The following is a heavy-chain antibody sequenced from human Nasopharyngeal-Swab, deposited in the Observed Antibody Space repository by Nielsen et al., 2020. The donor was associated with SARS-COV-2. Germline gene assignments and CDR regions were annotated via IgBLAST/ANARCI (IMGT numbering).Heavy chain of an antibody. V-gene: IGHV3-33*01. CDR3: AREMYYYDSSGYYPSAFDI. CDR1: GFTFSSYG. CDR2: IWYDGSNK. D-gene: IGHD3-22*01. Sequence: GESLKISCAASGFTFSSYGMHWVRQAPGKGLEWVAVIWYDGSNKYYADSVKGRFTISRDNSKNTLYLQMNSLRAEDTAVYYCAREMYYYDSSGYYPSAFDIWGQGTMVTVSS. J-gene: IGHJ3*02.